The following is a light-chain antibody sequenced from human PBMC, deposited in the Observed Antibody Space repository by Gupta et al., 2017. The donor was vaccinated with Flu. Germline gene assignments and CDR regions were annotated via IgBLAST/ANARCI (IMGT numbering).Light chain of an antibody. V-gene: IGKV3-11*01. CDR2: DAS. CDR1: QSVRSE. CDR3: QQPSNWSQCT. Sequence: LHFSSGERATPSCGAGQSVRSELGWLNQKPRQAPRLLFNDASNRDTGITARFGGRGFGKNLALPSSSREPEDFAVYYCQQPSNWSQCTFGQGTKVEIK. J-gene: IGKJ2*02.